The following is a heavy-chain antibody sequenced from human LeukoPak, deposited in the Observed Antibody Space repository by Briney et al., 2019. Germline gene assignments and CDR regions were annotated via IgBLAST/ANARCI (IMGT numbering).Heavy chain of an antibody. CDR2: IYTSGST. Sequence: SETLSLTCTVSGGSISSYYWSWLRQPAGKGLEWIGRIYTSGSTNYNPSLKSRVTMSVDTSKNQFSLKLSSVTAADTAVYYCARVGDFWSGYLFDYWGQGTLVTVSS. J-gene: IGHJ4*02. D-gene: IGHD3-3*01. CDR3: ARVGDFWSGYLFDY. V-gene: IGHV4-4*07. CDR1: GGSISSYY.